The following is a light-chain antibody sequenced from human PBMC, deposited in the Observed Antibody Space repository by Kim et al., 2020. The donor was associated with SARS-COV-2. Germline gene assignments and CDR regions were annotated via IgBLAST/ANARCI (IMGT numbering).Light chain of an antibody. J-gene: IGKJ5*01. V-gene: IGKV3-11*01. CDR2: DAS. CDR1: QSVSSY. Sequence: EIVLTQSPATLSLSPGERATLPCRASQSVSSYLAWYQQKPGQAPRLLIYDASNRATGIPARFSGSGSGTDFTLTISSLEPEDFAVYYCQQRSNRPPITLGQGTRLEIK. CDR3: QQRSNRPPIT.